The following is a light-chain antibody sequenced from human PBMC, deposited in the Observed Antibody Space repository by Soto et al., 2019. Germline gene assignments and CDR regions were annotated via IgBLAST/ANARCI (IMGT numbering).Light chain of an antibody. J-gene: IGKJ5*01. Sequence: EIVMTQSPDTLSLSPGERATLSSRASQSVRTSLAWYQPKPGQAPRLXXLRASTRVNGVPARFTGRGSWTDLTLTISGLQSEDSAVYDGQQYDNWPTITFGQGTRLEIK. CDR1: QSVRTS. CDR2: RAS. CDR3: QQYDNWPTIT. V-gene: IGKV3-15*01.